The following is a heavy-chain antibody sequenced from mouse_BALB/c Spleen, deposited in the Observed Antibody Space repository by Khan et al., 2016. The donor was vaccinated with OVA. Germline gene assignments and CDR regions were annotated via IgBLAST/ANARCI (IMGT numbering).Heavy chain of an antibody. D-gene: IGHD3-2*02. CDR1: GFSLTSYG. Sequence: QVQLQQPGPGLVAPSQSLSSTCTVPGFSLTSYGVSWVRQPPGKGLEWLGEIRGDGVKNVQSAPISGLSIRKDNSKSQDFVKLNSLQTDDTATYYCAGFQASYDAWDYLGQGTSVIVSS. CDR3: AGFQASYDAWDY. V-gene: IGHV2-3*01. CDR2: IRGDGVK. J-gene: IGHJ4*01.